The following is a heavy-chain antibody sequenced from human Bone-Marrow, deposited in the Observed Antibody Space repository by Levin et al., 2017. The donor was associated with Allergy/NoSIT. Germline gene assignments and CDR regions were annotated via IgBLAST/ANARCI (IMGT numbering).Heavy chain of an antibody. D-gene: IGHD2-2*01. CDR1: RASFSSYY. V-gene: IGHV4-34*01. Sequence: SETLSLTCAVYRASFSSYYWTWIRQPPGKGLEWIGEVNHSGSTNYNPSLKSRVTVSVDTSRSQFSLRLSSVTAADTAIYYCARAGVVLVPNAHYALDGWGQGTTVTVSS. CDR2: VNHSGST. J-gene: IGHJ6*02. CDR3: ARAGVVLVPNAHYALDG.